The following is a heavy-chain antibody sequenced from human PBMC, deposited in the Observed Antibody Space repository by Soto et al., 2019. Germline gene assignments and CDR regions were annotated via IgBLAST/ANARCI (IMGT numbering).Heavy chain of an antibody. CDR3: ARDRPLAATRPVDAFDI. J-gene: IGHJ3*02. D-gene: IGHD2-15*01. Sequence: PGGSLRLSCAASGFTFSSYWMSWVRQAPGKGLEWVANIKQDGSEKYYVDSVKGRFTISRDNAKNSLYLQMNSLRAEDTAVYYCARDRPLAATRPVDAFDIWGQGTMVT. CDR2: IKQDGSEK. V-gene: IGHV3-7*03. CDR1: GFTFSSYW.